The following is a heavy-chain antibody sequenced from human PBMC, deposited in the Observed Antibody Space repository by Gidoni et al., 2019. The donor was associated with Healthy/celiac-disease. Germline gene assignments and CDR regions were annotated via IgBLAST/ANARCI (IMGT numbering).Heavy chain of an antibody. Sequence: QVQLVQSGAEVTKPGASVKVSCKASGYTFTGYYMHWVRQAPGQGLEWMGWINPNSGGTNDAQKFQGRVTMTRDTSISTAYMELSRLRSDDTAVYYCAREDSSVRYPYFDYWGQGTLVTVSS. D-gene: IGHD6-19*01. V-gene: IGHV1-2*02. CDR3: AREDSSVRYPYFDY. CDR1: GYTFTGYY. J-gene: IGHJ4*02. CDR2: INPNSGGT.